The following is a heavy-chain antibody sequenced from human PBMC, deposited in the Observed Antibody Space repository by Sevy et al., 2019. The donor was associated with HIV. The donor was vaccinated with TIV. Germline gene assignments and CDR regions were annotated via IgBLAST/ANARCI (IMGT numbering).Heavy chain of an antibody. CDR1: GFTFSTYT. CDR2: ISGSAGST. D-gene: IGHD6-13*01. V-gene: IGHV3-23*01. Sequence: GGSLRLSCAASGFTFSTYTMTWVRQAPGKGLEWVSAISGSAGSTYYADPVKGRFTISRDNSKNTLYLQMNSLRVEDTAVYYCAKGDSTFYGMDVWGQGTTVTVSS. CDR3: AKGDSTFYGMDV. J-gene: IGHJ6*02.